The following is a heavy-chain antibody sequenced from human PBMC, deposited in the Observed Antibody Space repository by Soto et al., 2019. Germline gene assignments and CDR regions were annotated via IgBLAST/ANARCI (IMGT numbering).Heavy chain of an antibody. V-gene: IGHV3-23*01. CDR1: GFTFSTYA. Sequence: GGSLRLSCAASGFTFSTYAMSWVRQAPGKGLEWVSGISGSGGTTYYADSVKGRFTISRDNSKNRQYLQMNSLRAEDTAVYYCAKVCGSGSYSALYYYYGMDVWGHGTTVTVSS. CDR3: AKVCGSGSYSALYYYYGMDV. D-gene: IGHD3-10*01. J-gene: IGHJ6*02. CDR2: ISGSGGTT.